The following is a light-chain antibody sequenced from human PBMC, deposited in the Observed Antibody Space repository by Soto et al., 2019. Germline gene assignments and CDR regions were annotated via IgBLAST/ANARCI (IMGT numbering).Light chain of an antibody. CDR3: SSYVGSSNIV. CDR2: EVS. J-gene: IGLJ2*01. CDR1: STDVGGYNY. Sequence: QSALTQPPSASGSPGQSVTISCTGSSTDVGGYNYVSWYKQHPGKAPKLMIYEVSQRPSGVPDRYSGSKSGNTASLTVSGLQAEDEADYYCSSYVGSSNIVFGGGTKLTVL. V-gene: IGLV2-8*01.